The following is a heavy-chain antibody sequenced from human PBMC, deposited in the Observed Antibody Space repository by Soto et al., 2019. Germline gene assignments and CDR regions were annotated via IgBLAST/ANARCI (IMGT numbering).Heavy chain of an antibody. CDR1: DFTFSSYA. Sequence: GGSLRLSCSASDFTFSSYAMHKVRQAPGKGLEYVSAISSNGGSTYYADSVKGRFTISRDNSKNTLYLQMSSLRAEDTAVYYCVNLVVSGVDYYASSGQDDYWGQGTLVTDSS. CDR3: VNLVVSGVDYYASSGQDDY. V-gene: IGHV3-64D*06. D-gene: IGHD3-22*01. CDR2: ISSNGGST. J-gene: IGHJ4*02.